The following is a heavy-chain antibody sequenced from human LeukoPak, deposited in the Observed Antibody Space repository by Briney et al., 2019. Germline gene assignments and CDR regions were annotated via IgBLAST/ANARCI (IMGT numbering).Heavy chain of an antibody. CDR1: GGSISSSSYY. J-gene: IGHJ2*01. CDR2: IYYSGST. CDR3: ARGPMVRGLFGL. V-gene: IGHV4-39*07. Sequence: SETLSLTCTVSGGSISSSSYYWGWIRQPPGKGLEWIGSIYYSGSTNYNPSLKSRVTISVDASKNQFSLKLSSVTAADTAVYYCARGPMVRGLFGLWGRGTLVTVSS. D-gene: IGHD3-10*01.